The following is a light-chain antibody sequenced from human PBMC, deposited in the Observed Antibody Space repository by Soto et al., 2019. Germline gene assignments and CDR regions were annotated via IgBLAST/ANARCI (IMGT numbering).Light chain of an antibody. CDR2: DVS. Sequence: QSALTQPRSVSGSPGQSVTISCTGTSSDVGGYNFVSWYQQHPGKAPKLMIYDVSKWPSGVPDRFSGSKSGNTASLTISGLQAEDEAAYYCCSYAGSYTVVFGGGTKLTVL. CDR3: CSYAGSYTVV. CDR1: SSDVGGYNF. V-gene: IGLV2-11*01. J-gene: IGLJ2*01.